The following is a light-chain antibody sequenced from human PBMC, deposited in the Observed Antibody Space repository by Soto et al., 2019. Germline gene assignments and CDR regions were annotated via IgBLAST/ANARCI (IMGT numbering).Light chain of an antibody. Sequence: DLQMTQSPSSLSASVGARVTITCRASQGISSSVAWYHQKQGKAPKLLIYAASTLQTGVPSRFSAILYGTAGTINLSSLQPEDGATYDGQQYKTYSLTFGGGTKVDI. CDR3: QQYKTYSLT. V-gene: IGKV1-9*01. CDR2: AAS. CDR1: QGISSS. J-gene: IGKJ4*01.